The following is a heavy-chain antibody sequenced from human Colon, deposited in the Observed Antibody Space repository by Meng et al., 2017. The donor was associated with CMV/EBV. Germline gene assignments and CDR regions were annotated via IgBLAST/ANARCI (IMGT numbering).Heavy chain of an antibody. D-gene: IGHD1-26*01. Sequence: SGYNIPNYWIGWVRQVRGEGLEWMGIVYPGDADPKYSPSFQGQVTISADQSTTTAYLQWSRLKASDSAMYFCARRGIVGTPYYFDYWGQGTLVTVSS. V-gene: IGHV5-51*01. CDR3: ARRGIVGTPYYFDY. CDR1: GYNIPNYW. J-gene: IGHJ4*02. CDR2: VYPGDADP.